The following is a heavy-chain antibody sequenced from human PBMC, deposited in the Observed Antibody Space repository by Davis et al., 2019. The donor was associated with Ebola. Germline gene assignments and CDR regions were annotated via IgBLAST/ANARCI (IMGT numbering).Heavy chain of an antibody. V-gene: IGHV1-18*01. J-gene: IGHJ4*02. CDR3: ARVRYSGYDCHDY. D-gene: IGHD5-12*01. CDR1: GYTFTSYG. Sequence: ASVKVSCKAAGYTFTSYGISWVRQPPGQGLEWMGWINPHNGNTNYAQNVQGRVTMTTDTPTSTAYMELRSLRSDDTAVYYCARVRYSGYDCHDYWGQGTLVTVSS. CDR2: INPHNGNT.